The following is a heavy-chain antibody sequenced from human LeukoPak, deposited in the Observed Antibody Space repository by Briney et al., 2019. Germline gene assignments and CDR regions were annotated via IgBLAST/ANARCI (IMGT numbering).Heavy chain of an antibody. CDR1: GLRFSSYW. J-gene: IGHJ5*02. V-gene: IGHV4-4*02. CDR3: ARVDLRHYDWLYAFDT. CDR2: IFQSGDS. Sequence: GSLRLSCAASGLRFSSYWMNWVRQPPGKGLEWIGEIFQSGDSNYNPSLKNRVTVSIDKSKNQLFLKLTSVTAADTAVYYCARVDLRHYDWLYAFDTWGQGILVTVSS. D-gene: IGHD3-9*01.